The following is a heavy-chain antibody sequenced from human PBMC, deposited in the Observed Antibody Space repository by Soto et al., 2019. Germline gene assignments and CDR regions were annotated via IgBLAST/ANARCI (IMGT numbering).Heavy chain of an antibody. D-gene: IGHD6-13*01. CDR3: GAGQYFSDY. Sequence: QVQLVESGGGEVQPGKSLRLSCAASGFSFTNYGMHWVRQAPGKGLECVALISYDGINKYYADSVKGRVTISRDNSKNTLYMQMNSLRPEDTAVYYCGAGQYFSDYWGQGTLVSVSS. J-gene: IGHJ4*02. V-gene: IGHV3-30*03. CDR1: GFSFTNYG. CDR2: ISYDGINK.